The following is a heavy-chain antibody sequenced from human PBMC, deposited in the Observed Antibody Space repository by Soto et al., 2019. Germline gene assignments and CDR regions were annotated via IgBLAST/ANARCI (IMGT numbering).Heavy chain of an antibody. Sequence: QVQLVESGGGVVQPGRCLRLSCAVSGCTLSNYGIHWVRQAPGKGLEWVAVIWYDGNNKYYADPVKGRFTVSRDTSKKTVYLEMNSLRAEDTAVYYCASEDGVGYYGHFQPWGQGTLVTVSS. D-gene: IGHD1-26*01. V-gene: IGHV3-33*01. CDR2: IWYDGNNK. CDR1: GCTLSNYG. CDR3: ASEDGVGYYGHFQP. J-gene: IGHJ1*01.